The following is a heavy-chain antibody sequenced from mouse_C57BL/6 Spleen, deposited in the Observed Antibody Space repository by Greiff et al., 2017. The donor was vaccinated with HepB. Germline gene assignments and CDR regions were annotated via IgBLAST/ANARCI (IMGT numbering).Heavy chain of an antibody. CDR2: ISSGSSTI. CDR1: GFTFSDYG. Sequence: EVMLVESGGGLVKPGGSLKLSCAASGFTFSDYGMHWVRQAPEKGLEWVAYISSGSSTIYYADTVKGRFTISRDNAKNTLFLQMTSLRSEDTAMYYCARRTVVGPSYWYFDVWGTGTTVTVSS. J-gene: IGHJ1*03. V-gene: IGHV5-17*01. D-gene: IGHD1-1*01. CDR3: ARRTVVGPSYWYFDV.